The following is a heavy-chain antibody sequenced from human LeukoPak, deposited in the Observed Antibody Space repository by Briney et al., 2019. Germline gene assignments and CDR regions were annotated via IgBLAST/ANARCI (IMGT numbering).Heavy chain of an antibody. J-gene: IGHJ4*02. CDR1: GLTFSSYG. Sequence: GGSLRLSCAASGLTFSSYGMHWVRQAPGKGLEWVAVIWYDGSNKYYADSVKGRFTISRDNSKNTLYLQMNSLRAEDTAVYYCASLGDGYNYTGYWGQGTLVTVSS. D-gene: IGHD5-24*01. V-gene: IGHV3-33*01. CDR2: IWYDGSNK. CDR3: ASLGDGYNYTGY.